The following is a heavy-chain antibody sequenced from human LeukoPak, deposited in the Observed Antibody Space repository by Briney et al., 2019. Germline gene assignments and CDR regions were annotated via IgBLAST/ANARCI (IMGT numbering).Heavy chain of an antibody. V-gene: IGHV4-34*01. CDR1: GGSFSGYY. J-gene: IGHJ5*02. CDR2: INHSGST. D-gene: IGHD6-13*01. Sequence: SETLSLTCAVYGGSFSGYYWSWIRQPPGKGLEWIGEINHSGSTNYNPSLKSRVTISVGTSKNQFSLKLSSVTAADTAVYYCARGVSKSSSWFLAWGQGTLVTVSS. CDR3: ARGVSKSSSWFLA.